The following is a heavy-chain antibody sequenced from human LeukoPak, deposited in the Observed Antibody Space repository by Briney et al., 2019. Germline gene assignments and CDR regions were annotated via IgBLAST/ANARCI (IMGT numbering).Heavy chain of an antibody. CDR1: GDSISTYY. V-gene: IGHV4-59*01. D-gene: IGHD3-10*01. CDR3: ARAVGGDGSGSL. Sequence: PSETLSLTCTVSGDSISTYYWSWIRQPPGKGLEWNGYIYYRVTSDYNPSLKSRVTMSVDMSTRQISLKLSSVTAADTAVYYCARAVGGDGSGSLWGPGTLVTVSS. J-gene: IGHJ4*02. CDR2: IYYRVTS.